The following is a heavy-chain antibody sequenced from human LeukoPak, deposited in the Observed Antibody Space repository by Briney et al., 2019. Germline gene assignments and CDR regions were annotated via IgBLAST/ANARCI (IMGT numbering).Heavy chain of an antibody. D-gene: IGHD3-22*01. V-gene: IGHV4-30-4*01. CDR2: IYYSGST. J-gene: IGHJ5*02. CDR1: GGSISSGDYY. CDR3: ARVAYYYDSSGDNWFDP. Sequence: SQTLSLTCTVSGGSISSGDYYWSWIRQPPGKGLEWIGYIYYSGSTYYNPSLKSRVTISVDTSKNQFSLKLSSVTAADTAVYYCARVAYYYDSSGDNWFDPWGQGTLVTVSS.